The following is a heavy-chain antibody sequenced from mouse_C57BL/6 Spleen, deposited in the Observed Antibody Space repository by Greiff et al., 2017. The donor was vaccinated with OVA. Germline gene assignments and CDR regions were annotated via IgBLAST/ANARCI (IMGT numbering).Heavy chain of an antibody. CDR2: ISDGGSYT. D-gene: IGHD5-1*01. CDR3: ARDLEYYYAMDY. CDR1: GFTFSSYA. J-gene: IGHJ4*01. V-gene: IGHV5-4*01. Sequence: EVKVEESGGGLVKPGGSLKLSCAASGFTFSSYAMSWVRQTPEKRLEWVATISDGGSYTYYPDNVKGRFTISRDNAKNNLYLQMSHLKSEDTAMYYCARDLEYYYAMDYWGQGTSVTVSS.